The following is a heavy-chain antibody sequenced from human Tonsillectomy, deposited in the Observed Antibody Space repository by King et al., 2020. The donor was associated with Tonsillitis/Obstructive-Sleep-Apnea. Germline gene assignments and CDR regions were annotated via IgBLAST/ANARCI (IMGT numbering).Heavy chain of an antibody. CDR3: ARRHSVTVVPVDY. J-gene: IGHJ4*02. CDR2: INHSGST. CDR1: GGSFRGHY. Sequence: VQLPQWGAGLLKPSETLSLTCAVSGGSFRGHYWSWIRQPPGKGLEWIGEINHSGSTNYNPSLQGRVTISVDTSKKQFSLMMSSVTAADTAVYYCARRHSVTVVPVDYGGQGTLVTVSS. D-gene: IGHD1-20*01. V-gene: IGHV4-34*01.